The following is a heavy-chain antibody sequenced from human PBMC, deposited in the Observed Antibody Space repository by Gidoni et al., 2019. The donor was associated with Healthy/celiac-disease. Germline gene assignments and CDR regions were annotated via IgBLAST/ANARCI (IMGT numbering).Heavy chain of an antibody. CDR2: INHSGST. CDR1: GGSFSCYY. J-gene: IGHJ6*03. CDR3: AARGSSRGSYYDYYMDV. Sequence: QVQLQQWGAGLLKPSETLSLTCAVYGGSFSCYYWSWIRQPPGKGLEWIGEINHSGSTNYNPYLKSRVTISVDTSKNQFSLKLSSVTAADTAVYYCAARGSSRGSYYDYYMDVWGKGTTVTVSS. V-gene: IGHV4-34*01. D-gene: IGHD2-15*01.